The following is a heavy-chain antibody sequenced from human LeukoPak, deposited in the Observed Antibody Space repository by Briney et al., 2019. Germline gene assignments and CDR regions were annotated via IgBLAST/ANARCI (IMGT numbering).Heavy chain of an antibody. CDR3: AKTPLLWGFAYWYFDL. D-gene: IGHD2/OR15-2a*01. V-gene: IGHV3-23*01. CDR1: GFTFSSYA. J-gene: IGHJ2*01. CDR2: ISGSGGST. Sequence: GGSLRLSCAASGFTFSSYAMSWVRQAPGKGLEWDSAISGSGGSTYYADSVKGRFTISRDNSKNTLYLQMNSLRAEDTAVYYCAKTPLLWGFAYWYFDLWGRRTLVTVSS.